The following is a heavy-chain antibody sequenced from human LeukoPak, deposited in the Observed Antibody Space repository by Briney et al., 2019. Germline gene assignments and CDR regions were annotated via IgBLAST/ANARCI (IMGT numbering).Heavy chain of an antibody. D-gene: IGHD3-22*01. V-gene: IGHV1-2*02. J-gene: IGHJ4*02. Sequence: ASVTVSCKASGYTFTGYYMHWVRQAPGQGLEWMGWINPNSGGTNYAQKFQGRVTMTRDTSISTAYMELSRLRSDDTAVYYCARAKYYYDSSGQSEGYWGQGTLVTVSS. CDR3: ARAKYYYDSSGQSEGY. CDR2: INPNSGGT. CDR1: GYTFTGYY.